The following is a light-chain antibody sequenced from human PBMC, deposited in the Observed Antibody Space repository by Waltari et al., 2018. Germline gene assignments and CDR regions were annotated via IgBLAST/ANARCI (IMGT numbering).Light chain of an antibody. V-gene: IGKV2-28*01. Sequence: DIVMTQSPLSLPVTPGEAASISCRPNQSLLHSAGNTYLDWYLQRPGQSPQLLIYWGSNRASGVPDRFSGSGSGTDFTLKISRVEADDVGIYYCMQGLQSPTFGGGTKVEIK. CDR1: QSLLHSAGNTY. CDR3: MQGLQSPT. CDR2: WGS. J-gene: IGKJ4*01.